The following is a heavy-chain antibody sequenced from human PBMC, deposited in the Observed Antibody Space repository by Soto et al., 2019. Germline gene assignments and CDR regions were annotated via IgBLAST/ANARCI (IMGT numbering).Heavy chain of an antibody. CDR2: IIPIFGTA. J-gene: IGHJ4*02. D-gene: IGHD4-17*01. CDR3: AGLDYGDFNFDY. Sequence: SVKVSCKASGCTSSSYAISWVRQAPGQGLEWMGGIIPIFGTANYAQKFQGRVTITADESTSTAYMELSSLRSEDTAVYYCAGLDYGDFNFDYWGQGTLVTVSS. V-gene: IGHV1-69*13. CDR1: GCTSSSYA.